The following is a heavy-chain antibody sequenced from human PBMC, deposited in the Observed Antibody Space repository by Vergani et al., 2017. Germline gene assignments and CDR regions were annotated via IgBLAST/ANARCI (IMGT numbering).Heavy chain of an antibody. CDR1: GFTFSSYA. J-gene: IGHJ5*02. D-gene: IGHD2-2*02. CDR2: ISGSGGST. Sequence: EVQLLESGGGLVLPGGSLRLSCAASGFTFSSYAMSWVRQAPGKGLEWVSTISGSGGSTYYADSVKGRFTSSRDNSKNTLYLQMNSLRAEDTAVYYCAKVYCSRTTCYRNWFDPWGQGTLVTVSS. V-gene: IGHV3-23*01. CDR3: AKVYCSRTTCYRNWFDP.